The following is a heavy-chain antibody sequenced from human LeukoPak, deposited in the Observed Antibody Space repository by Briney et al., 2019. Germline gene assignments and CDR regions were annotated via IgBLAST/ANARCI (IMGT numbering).Heavy chain of an antibody. Sequence: GGSLRLSRAASGFTFSLYWMSWVRQAPGKGLEWVANIKQDGSEKYYVDSVKGRFTTSRDNAKNSLYLQMNSLRAEDTAVYYCARTRRGGQQLPPYYFDYWGQGALVTVSS. V-gene: IGHV3-7*01. J-gene: IGHJ4*02. CDR2: IKQDGSEK. D-gene: IGHD6-13*01. CDR3: ARTRRGGQQLPPYYFDY. CDR1: GFTFSLYW.